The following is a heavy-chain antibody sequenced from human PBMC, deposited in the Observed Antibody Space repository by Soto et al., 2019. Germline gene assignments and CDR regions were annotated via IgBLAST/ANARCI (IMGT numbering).Heavy chain of an antibody. CDR3: AREGSYSAYNFAHGIQLWSFDF. D-gene: IGHD5-12*01. Sequence: SETLSLTCTVSGGSINTFYWSWVRQPAGKGLECIGRIFSSGSTSFNPSLESRVAMSVDTSKNHFSLNLSSVTAADMAVYYCAREGSYSAYNFAHGIQLWSFDFWGQGALVTVSP. V-gene: IGHV4-4*07. CDR1: GGSINTFY. CDR2: IFSSGST. J-gene: IGHJ4*02.